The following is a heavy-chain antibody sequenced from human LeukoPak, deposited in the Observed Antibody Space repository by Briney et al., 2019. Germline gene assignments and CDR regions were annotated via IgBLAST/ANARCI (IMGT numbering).Heavy chain of an antibody. CDR2: TNNDGSST. CDR1: GFTFSNYW. CDR3: TRSVFPYYFDC. Sequence: GGSLRLSCVASGFTFSNYWIHWVRQAPGKGLVWVSRTNNDGSSTTYADFVKGRFTSSRDNAKNTMYLQMDSLRAEDTAVYYCTRSVFPYYFDCWGQGTLVTVSS. V-gene: IGHV3-74*01. J-gene: IGHJ4*02. D-gene: IGHD3-10*02.